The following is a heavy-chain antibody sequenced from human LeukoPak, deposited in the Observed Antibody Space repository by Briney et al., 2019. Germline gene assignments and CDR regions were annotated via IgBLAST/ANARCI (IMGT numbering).Heavy chain of an antibody. D-gene: IGHD6-13*01. CDR3: ARGLGIAEYNFDY. J-gene: IGHJ4*02. CDR1: GYTFTRYF. Sequence: ASVKVSCKASGYTFTRYFIHWVRQAPGQGLEWVGIINPSGGGTNYAQKFQGRVTMTRDTSTSTFYMELSSLKSEDTAVYSCARGLGIAEYNFDYWGQGTLGNVSS. V-gene: IGHV1-46*01. CDR2: INPSGGGT.